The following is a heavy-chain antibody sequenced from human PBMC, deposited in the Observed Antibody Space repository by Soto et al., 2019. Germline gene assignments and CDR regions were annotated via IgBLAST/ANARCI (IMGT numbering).Heavy chain of an antibody. J-gene: IGHJ6*02. CDR2: INPNSGGT. V-gene: IGHV1-2*02. CDR3: ARDEDCSSTSCYYYGMDV. D-gene: IGHD2-2*01. CDR1: GYTFTGYY. Sequence: KVSCKASGYTFTGYYIHWVRQAPGQGLEWMGWINPNSGGTNYAQKFQGRVTMTRDTSISTAYMELSRLRSDDTAVYYCARDEDCSSTSCYYYGMDVWGQGTTVTVSS.